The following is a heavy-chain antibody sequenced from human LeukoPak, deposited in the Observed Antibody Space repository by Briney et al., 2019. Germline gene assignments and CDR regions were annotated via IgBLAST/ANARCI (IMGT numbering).Heavy chain of an antibody. D-gene: IGHD6-6*01. V-gene: IGHV3-30*02. Sequence: GGSLRLSCAASGFTFSSYGMHWVRQAPGKGLEWVAVIWYDGSNKYYADSVKGRFTISRDNSKNTLYLQMNSLRAEDTAVYYCAKDLSSSSYYYYGMDVWGQGTTVTVSS. CDR3: AKDLSSSSYYYYGMDV. CDR1: GFTFSSYG. CDR2: IWYDGSNK. J-gene: IGHJ6*02.